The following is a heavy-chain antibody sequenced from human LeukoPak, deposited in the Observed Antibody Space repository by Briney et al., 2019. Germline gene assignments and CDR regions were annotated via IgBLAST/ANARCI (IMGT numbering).Heavy chain of an antibody. CDR1: GGSISRYS. CDR2: IYTSGST. V-gene: IGHV4-4*09. D-gene: IGHD3-22*01. CDR3: ATTDCYDRCSYYEGDFDV. Sequence: SETLSLTCSVSGGSISRYSWTWIRQPPGKGLEWIGFIYTSGSTTYKLSLKSRVTISVDTSKNQFSLKLSSVTAADTAVYYCATTDCYDRCSYYEGDFDVWGQGTLVTVSS. J-gene: IGHJ3*01.